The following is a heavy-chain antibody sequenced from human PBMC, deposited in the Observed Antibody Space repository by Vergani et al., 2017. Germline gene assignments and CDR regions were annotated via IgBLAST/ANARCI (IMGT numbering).Heavy chain of an antibody. Sequence: QVQLQQWGAGLLKPSETLSLTCAVYGGSFSGYYWSWIRQPPGKGLEWIGEINHSGSTNYNPSLKSRVTISVDTSKNQFSLKLSSVTAADTAVYYCATNYYGSGSFGYFDYWGQGTLVTVSS. CDR2: INHSGST. J-gene: IGHJ4*02. V-gene: IGHV4-34*01. D-gene: IGHD3-10*01. CDR3: ATNYYGSGSFGYFDY. CDR1: GGSFSGYY.